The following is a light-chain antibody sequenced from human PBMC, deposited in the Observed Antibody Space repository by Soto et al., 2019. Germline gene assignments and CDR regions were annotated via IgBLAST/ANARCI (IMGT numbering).Light chain of an antibody. CDR1: QSISSRN. CDR3: QQYSDFPYT. Sequence: EIVLTQSPGTLSLSPRERATLSCRASQSISSRNLAWYQQKPGQAPRLLIYGTSSRATGIPDRFSGSGSVTDFTITINRLEPEDFAVYYCQQYSDFPYTFGQGTKLEVK. CDR2: GTS. J-gene: IGKJ2*01. V-gene: IGKV3-20*01.